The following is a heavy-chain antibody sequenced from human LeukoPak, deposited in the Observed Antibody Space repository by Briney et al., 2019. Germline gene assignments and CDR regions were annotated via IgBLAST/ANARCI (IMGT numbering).Heavy chain of an antibody. J-gene: IGHJ6*02. D-gene: IGHD5-18*01. Sequence: SVKVSCKASGGTFSSYAISWVRQAPGQGLEWMGRIIPILGIANYAQKFQGRVTITADKSTSTAYMELSSLRPEDTAVYYCARDSYGYGAYYYGMDVWGQGTTVTVSS. V-gene: IGHV1-69*04. CDR2: IIPILGIA. CDR3: ARDSYGYGAYYYGMDV. CDR1: GGTFSSYA.